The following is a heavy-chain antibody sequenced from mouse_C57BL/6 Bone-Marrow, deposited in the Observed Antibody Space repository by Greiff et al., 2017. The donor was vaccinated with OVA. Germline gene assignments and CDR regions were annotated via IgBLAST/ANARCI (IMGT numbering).Heavy chain of an antibody. CDR3: ARFGYYVGYAMDY. CDR1: GYTFTDYY. V-gene: IGHV1-19*01. D-gene: IGHD2-3*01. J-gene: IGHJ4*01. Sequence: EVQRVESGPVLVKPGASVKMSCKASGYTFTDYYMNWVKQSHGKSLEWIGVINPYNGGTSYNQKFKGKATLTVDKSSSTAYMELNSLTSEDSAVYYCARFGYYVGYAMDYWGQGTSVTVSS. CDR2: INPYNGGT.